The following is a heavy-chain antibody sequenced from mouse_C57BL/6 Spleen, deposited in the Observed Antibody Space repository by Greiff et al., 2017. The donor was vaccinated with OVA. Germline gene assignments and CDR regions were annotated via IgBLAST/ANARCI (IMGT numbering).Heavy chain of an antibody. D-gene: IGHD1-1*01. CDR2: IYPGDGDT. V-gene: IGHV1-80*01. CDR3: ARECITTEEAYFDY. CDR1: GYAFSSYW. Sequence: QVQLKESGAELVKPGASVKISCKASGYAFSSYWMNWVKQRPGKGLEWIGQIYPGDGDTNYNGKFKGKATLTADKSSSTAYMQLSSLTSEDSAVYFCARECITTEEAYFDYWGQGTTLTVSS. J-gene: IGHJ2*01.